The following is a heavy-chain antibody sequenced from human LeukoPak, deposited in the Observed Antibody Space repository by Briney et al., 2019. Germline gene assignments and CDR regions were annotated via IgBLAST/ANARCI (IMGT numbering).Heavy chain of an antibody. Sequence: GGSLRLSCAASGFTFDDYAMHWVRQAPGKGLEWVSGISWNSGSIGYADSVKGRFTISRDNAKNSLYLQMNSLRAEDTALYYCAKDNTAMVRNYYFDYWGQGTLVTVSS. CDR1: GFTFDDYA. V-gene: IGHV3-9*01. J-gene: IGHJ4*02. CDR3: AKDNTAMVRNYYFDY. D-gene: IGHD5-18*01. CDR2: ISWNSGSI.